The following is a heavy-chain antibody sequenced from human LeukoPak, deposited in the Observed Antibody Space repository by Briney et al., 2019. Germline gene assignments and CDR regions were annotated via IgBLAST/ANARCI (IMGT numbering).Heavy chain of an antibody. D-gene: IGHD2-15*01. CDR3: ARDRRLRYCSGGIFYGGYFDY. J-gene: IGHJ4*02. CDR1: GGTFTSYA. V-gene: IGHV1-69*01. Sequence: SVKVSCKASGGTFTSYAISWVRQAPGQGEEGRGGIITMFGRAKYEQKFQGRVAITADESTSTAYMELSSLRSEDTSAVYYCARDRRLRYCSGGIFYGGYFDYWGQGTLVTVSS. CDR2: IITMFGRA.